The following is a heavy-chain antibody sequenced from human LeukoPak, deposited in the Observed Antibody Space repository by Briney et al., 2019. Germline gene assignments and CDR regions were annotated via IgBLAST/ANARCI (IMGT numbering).Heavy chain of an antibody. CDR3: ARDGGDSGTIDY. J-gene: IGHJ4*02. D-gene: IGHD2-21*02. CDR1: GFTFSRLA. V-gene: IGHV3-30*04. CDR2: VSSDGRSK. Sequence: PGGSLRLSCAASGFTFSRLAMHWVRQAPGKGLEWVAVVSSDGRSKFYANSVKGRFTISRDDSKNTVYLQMDSLRPEDTAVYSCARDGGDSGTIDYWGQGTLVTVSS.